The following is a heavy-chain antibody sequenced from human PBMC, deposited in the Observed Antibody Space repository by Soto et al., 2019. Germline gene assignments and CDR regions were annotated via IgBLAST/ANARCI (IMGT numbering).Heavy chain of an antibody. D-gene: IGHD3-22*01. CDR3: VKDSSGWTDAFDI. Sequence: SVKVSCKASGGTFSSYAISWVRQAPGQGLEWMGGIIPIFGTANYAQKFQGRVTITADESTSTAYMELSSLRSEDTAVYYCVKDSSGWTDAFDIWGQGTMVTVS. CDR2: IIPIFGTA. CDR1: GGTFSSYA. V-gene: IGHV1-69*13. J-gene: IGHJ3*02.